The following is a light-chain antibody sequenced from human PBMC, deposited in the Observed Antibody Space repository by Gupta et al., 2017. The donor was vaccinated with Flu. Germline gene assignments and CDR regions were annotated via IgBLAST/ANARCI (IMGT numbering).Light chain of an antibody. CDR1: SSNIGAGYD. J-gene: IGLJ3*02. CDR3: QSYDSTLSGSV. V-gene: IGLV1-40*01. Sequence: QSVLTQPPSVSGAPGQRVTISCTGSSSNIGAGYDVHWYQQLPGTAPNLVIYDNNNRPSGVPDRFSGSNSGTSASLAITGLQAEDEGDYYCQSYDSTLSGSVFGGGTKLTVL. CDR2: DNN.